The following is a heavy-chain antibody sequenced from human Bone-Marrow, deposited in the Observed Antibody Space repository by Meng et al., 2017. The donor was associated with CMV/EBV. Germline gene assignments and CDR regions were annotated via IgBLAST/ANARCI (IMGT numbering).Heavy chain of an antibody. CDR1: GGPISSSSYY. J-gene: IGHJ5*02. V-gene: IGHV4-39*01. D-gene: IGHD2-21*01. CDR2: IYYSGST. CDR3: ARRVRSSNWFDP. Sequence: GSLRLSCTVSGGPISSSSYYWGWIRQPPGKGLEWIGSIYYSGSTYYNPSLKSRVTISVDTSKNQFSLKLSSVTAADTAVYYCARRVRSSNWFDPWGQGTLVTVSS.